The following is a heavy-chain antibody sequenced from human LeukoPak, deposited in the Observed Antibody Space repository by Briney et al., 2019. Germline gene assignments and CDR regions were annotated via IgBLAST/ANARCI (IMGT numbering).Heavy chain of an antibody. CDR2: IIPIFGTA. CDR3: AGTYYYGSGSYLGDAFDI. Sequence: SVKVSCKASGGTFSSYAISWVRQAPGQGLEWMGGIIPIFGTANYAQKFQGRVTITAGESTSTAYMELSSLRSEDTAVYYCAGTYYYGSGSYLGDAFDIWGQGTMVTVSS. CDR1: GGTFSSYA. D-gene: IGHD3-10*01. J-gene: IGHJ3*02. V-gene: IGHV1-69*01.